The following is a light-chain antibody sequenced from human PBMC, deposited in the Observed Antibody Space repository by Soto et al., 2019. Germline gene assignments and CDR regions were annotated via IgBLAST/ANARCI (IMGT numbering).Light chain of an antibody. CDR3: NSYTTSNTRQIV. CDR1: SSDVVGYNY. Sequence: QSVLTQPASVSGPPGQSITISCTGTSSDVVGYNYVSWYQQHPGKAPKFMIYDVSNRPSGVSTRFSGSKSGNTASLTISGLQAEDEADYYCNSYTTSNTRQIVFGTGTKVTVL. V-gene: IGLV2-14*01. CDR2: DVS. J-gene: IGLJ1*01.